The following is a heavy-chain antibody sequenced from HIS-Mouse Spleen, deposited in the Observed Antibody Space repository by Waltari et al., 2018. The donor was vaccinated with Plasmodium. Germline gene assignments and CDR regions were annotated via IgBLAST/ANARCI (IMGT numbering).Heavy chain of an antibody. J-gene: IGHJ1*01. CDR3: ARAGSSWDFEYFQH. V-gene: IGHV4-38-2*02. Sequence: QVQLQESGPGLVKPSETLSLTCTVSGYSISSGYYWGWIRQPPGKGLEWIGSIYHSGSTYSNPSLKSRVTISVDTSKNQFSLKLRSVTAADTAVYYCARAGSSWDFEYFQHWGQGTLVTVSS. CDR2: IYHSGST. D-gene: IGHD6-13*01. CDR1: GYSISSGYY.